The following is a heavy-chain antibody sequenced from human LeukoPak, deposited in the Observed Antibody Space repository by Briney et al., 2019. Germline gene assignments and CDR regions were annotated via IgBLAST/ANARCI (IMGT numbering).Heavy chain of an antibody. CDR3: ASDVYYYDSSGHPPFDY. V-gene: IGHV4-34*01. Sequence: ASETLSLTCAVYGGSFSGYYWSWIRQPPGKGLEWIGEINHSGSTNYNPSLKSRVTISVDTSKNQFSLKLSSVTAADTAVYYCASDVYYYDSSGHPPFDYWGQGTLVTVSS. CDR2: INHSGST. J-gene: IGHJ4*02. D-gene: IGHD3-22*01. CDR1: GGSFSGYY.